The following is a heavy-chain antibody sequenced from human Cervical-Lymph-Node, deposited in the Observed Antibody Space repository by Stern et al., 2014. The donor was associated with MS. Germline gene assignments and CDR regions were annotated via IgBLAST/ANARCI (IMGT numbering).Heavy chain of an antibody. CDR3: ARLTAMVTSGAFDI. D-gene: IGHD5-18*01. CDR2: IYYSGST. J-gene: IGHJ3*02. V-gene: IGHV4-31*03. Sequence: QVQLQESGPGLVKPSQTLSLTCTVSGGSISSGGYYWSWIRQHPGKGLEWIGYIYYSGSTYYNPSLKSRVTISVDKSKNQFSLKLSSVTAADTAVYYCARLTAMVTSGAFDIWGQGTMVTVSS. CDR1: GGSISSGGYY.